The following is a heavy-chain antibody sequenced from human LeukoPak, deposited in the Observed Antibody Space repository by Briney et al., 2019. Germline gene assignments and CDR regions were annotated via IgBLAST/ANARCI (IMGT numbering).Heavy chain of an antibody. V-gene: IGHV1-69*13. CDR3: ARPLPTIIAAGTSPYYYYMDV. CDR1: GGTFSSYA. CDR2: IIPIFGTA. J-gene: IGHJ6*03. D-gene: IGHD6-13*01. Sequence: ASVKVSCKASGGTFSSYAISWVRQAPGQGLEWMGGIIPIFGTANYAQKFQGRVTITADESTSTAYMELSSLRSEDTAVYYCARPLPTIIAAGTSPYYYYMDVWGKGTTVTVSS.